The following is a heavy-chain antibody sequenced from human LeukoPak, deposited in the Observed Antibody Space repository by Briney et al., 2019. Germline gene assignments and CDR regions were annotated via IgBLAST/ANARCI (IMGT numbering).Heavy chain of an antibody. V-gene: IGHV1-69*04. CDR1: GGTFSSYA. Sequence: ASVKVSCKASGGTFSSYAISWVRQAPGQGLEWMGRIIPILGIANYAQKFQGRVTITADKSTSTAYMELSSLRSEDTAVYYCASVLEPYYYYGMDVWGQGTTVTVSS. J-gene: IGHJ6*02. CDR2: IIPILGIA. D-gene: IGHD1-1*01. CDR3: ASVLEPYYYYGMDV.